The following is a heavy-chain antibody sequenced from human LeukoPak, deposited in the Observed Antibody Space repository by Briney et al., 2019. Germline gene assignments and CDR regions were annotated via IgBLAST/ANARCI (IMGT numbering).Heavy chain of an antibody. J-gene: IGHJ3*02. V-gene: IGHV4-39*07. Sequence: PSETLSLTCTVSGGSISSSSYYWGWIRQPPGKGLEWIGEIYHSGSTNYNPSLKSRVTISVDKSKNQFSLKLSSMTAADTAVYYCARGPPPPNHPPFMEQWLLRGAFDIWGQGTMVTVSS. CDR2: IYHSGST. CDR1: GGSISSSSYY. CDR3: ARGPPPPNHPPFMEQWLLRGAFDI. D-gene: IGHD6-19*01.